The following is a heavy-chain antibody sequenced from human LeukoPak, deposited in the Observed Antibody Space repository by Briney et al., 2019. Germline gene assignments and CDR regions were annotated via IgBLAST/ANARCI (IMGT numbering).Heavy chain of an antibody. Sequence: GASVKVSCKASGYTFTSYGISWVRQAPGQGLEWMGGIIPIFGTANYAQKFQGRVTITADESTSTAYMELSSLRSEDTAVYYCARALMVYATHQSGAGYYYYGMDVWGQGTTVTVSS. V-gene: IGHV1-69*13. J-gene: IGHJ6*02. CDR2: IIPIFGTA. CDR1: GYTFTSYG. D-gene: IGHD2-8*01. CDR3: ARALMVYATHQSGAGYYYYGMDV.